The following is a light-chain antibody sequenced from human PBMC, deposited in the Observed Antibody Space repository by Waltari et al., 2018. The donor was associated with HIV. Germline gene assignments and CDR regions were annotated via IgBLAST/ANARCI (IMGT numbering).Light chain of an antibody. V-gene: IGKV3-11*01. CDR1: ESVSRY. CDR2: DAS. CDR3: QQRTAWPPGLT. Sequence: DIVLTQSPATLSLSPGEGATLSCRARESVSRYVAWYQQKPGQPPRLLIYDASSRASGVPARFRGSGSGTDFTITISRLEPEDVAVYYCQQRTAWPPGLTFGGGTKVEI. J-gene: IGKJ4*01.